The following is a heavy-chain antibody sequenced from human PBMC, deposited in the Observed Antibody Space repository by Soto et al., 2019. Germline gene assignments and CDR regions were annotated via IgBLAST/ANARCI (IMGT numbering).Heavy chain of an antibody. CDR1: GFTFSDYY. J-gene: IGHJ5*02. CDR2: ISSSSSYT. D-gene: IGHD3-22*01. V-gene: IGHV3-11*05. Sequence: QVQLVESGGGLVKPGGSLRLSCAASGFTFSDYYMSWIRQAPGKGLEWVSYISSSSSYTNYADSVKGRFTISRDNAKNSLYLQMNSLRAEDTAVYYCARTRLNLDSSGRGFDPWGQGTLVTVSS. CDR3: ARTRLNLDSSGRGFDP.